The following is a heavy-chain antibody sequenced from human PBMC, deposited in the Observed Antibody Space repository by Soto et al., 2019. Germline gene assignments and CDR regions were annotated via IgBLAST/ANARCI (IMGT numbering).Heavy chain of an antibody. Sequence: ASVKVSCKASGYTFTNYGISWVRQAPGQGPEWMGWINPNNGNTNYAQNLQGRVTMTTDTSTTTAYMELRSLRSDDTAVYFCASDLFDLWRGYYGNDWFAPRGQGALVTVSS. J-gene: IGHJ5*02. CDR2: INPNNGNT. CDR3: ASDLFDLWRGYYGNDWFAP. D-gene: IGHD3-3*01. CDR1: GYTFTNYG. V-gene: IGHV1-18*01.